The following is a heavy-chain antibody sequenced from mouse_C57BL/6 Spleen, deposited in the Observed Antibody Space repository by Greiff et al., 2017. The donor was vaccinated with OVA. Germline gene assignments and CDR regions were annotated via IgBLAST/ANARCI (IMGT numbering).Heavy chain of an antibody. CDR1: GYTFTGYW. D-gene: IGHD3-1*01. Sequence: QVQLQQSGAELMKPGASVKLSCKAPGYTFTGYWIEWVKQRPGHGLEWIGEILPGSGSTNYNEKFQGKATFTADTSSNTAYMPRSSLTTEDSAIYYCARSGYPYYFDYWGQGTTLTVSS. V-gene: IGHV1-9*01. CDR2: ILPGSGST. CDR3: ARSGYPYYFDY. J-gene: IGHJ2*01.